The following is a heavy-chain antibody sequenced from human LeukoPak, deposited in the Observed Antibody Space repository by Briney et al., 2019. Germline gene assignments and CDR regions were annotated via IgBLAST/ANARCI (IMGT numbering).Heavy chain of an antibody. Sequence: GGSLRLSCAASGFTFSSYAMSWGRQAPGKGLEWVSTIGVSGGSTNSADSVKGRFTISRDNPKNTLYLQMNSLTAEDTAVYYCAKGVSGWYTFDYCGQGTLVTVSS. CDR2: IGVSGGST. CDR1: GFTFSSYA. CDR3: AKGVSGWYTFDY. D-gene: IGHD6-19*01. V-gene: IGHV3-23*01. J-gene: IGHJ4*02.